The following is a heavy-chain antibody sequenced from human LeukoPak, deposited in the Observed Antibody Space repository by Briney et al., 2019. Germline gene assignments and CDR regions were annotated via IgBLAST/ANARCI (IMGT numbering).Heavy chain of an antibody. D-gene: IGHD3-3*01. CDR3: ASPLRDYDFWSGYSN. V-gene: IGHV3-30-3*01. CDR2: ISYDGSNK. CDR1: GFTFSSYA. J-gene: IGHJ4*02. Sequence: GGSLRLSCAASGFTFSSYAMHWVRQAPGKGLEWVAVISYDGSNKYYADSVKGRFTISRDNSKNTLYLQMNSLRAEDTAVYCCASPLRDYDFWSGYSNWGQGTLVTVSS.